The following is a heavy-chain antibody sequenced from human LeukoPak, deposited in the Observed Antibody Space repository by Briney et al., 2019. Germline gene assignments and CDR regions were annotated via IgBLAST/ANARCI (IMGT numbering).Heavy chain of an antibody. V-gene: IGHV3-23*01. CDR2: ISGSGGST. Sequence: PWGTLRLSCAASGFTFSSYGMSWVRQAPGKGLEWVSAISGSGGSTYYADSVKGRFTISRDNSKNTLYLQMNSLRAEDTAVYYCAKDLTMVRGANYYYYMDVWGKGTTVTISS. D-gene: IGHD3-10*01. J-gene: IGHJ6*03. CDR3: AKDLTMVRGANYYYYMDV. CDR1: GFTFSSYG.